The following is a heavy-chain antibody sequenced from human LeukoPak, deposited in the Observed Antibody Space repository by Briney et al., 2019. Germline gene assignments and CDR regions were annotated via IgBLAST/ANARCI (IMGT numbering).Heavy chain of an antibody. CDR1: GGSITNYF. J-gene: IGHJ5*02. CDR2: IYYNGST. Sequence: PSETLSLTCTVSGGSITNYFWSWIRQPPGKGLEWIGFIYYNGSTNYNPSLESRVTISVDTSKSQFSLKLSSVTAADTAVYYCAKARGFVVVPAAKDPWGQGTLVTVSS. CDR3: AKARGFVVVPAAKDP. V-gene: IGHV4-59*01. D-gene: IGHD2-2*01.